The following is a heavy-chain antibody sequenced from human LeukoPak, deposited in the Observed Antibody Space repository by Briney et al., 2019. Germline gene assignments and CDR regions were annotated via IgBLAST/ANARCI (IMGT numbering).Heavy chain of an antibody. V-gene: IGHV3-21*01. J-gene: IGHJ3*02. D-gene: IGHD1-1*01. CDR3: ARELPGTTSKGGRDAFDI. CDR2: ISNGATYK. CDR1: GFTFSSYG. Sequence: RSGGSLRLSCAASGFTFSSYGMNWVRQAPGKGLEWVSSISNGATYKYYTDSLKGRFTVSRDNAKNSVFLEMNSLRVEDTAVYYCARELPGTTSKGGRDAFDIWGQGTKVTVSS.